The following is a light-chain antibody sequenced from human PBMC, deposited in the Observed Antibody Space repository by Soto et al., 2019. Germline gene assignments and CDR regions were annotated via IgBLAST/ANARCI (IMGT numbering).Light chain of an antibody. CDR3: QQYITYPYA. Sequence: DIQMTQYPSTLSASVGDRVTITCRASQSTSTWLAWYQQRPGKTPKLLISEASKLESGVPSRFSGSGSGTEFTLTIRSLQPDDFATYYCQQYITYPYAFGQGTKVEIK. V-gene: IGKV1-5*03. CDR2: EAS. J-gene: IGKJ1*01. CDR1: QSTSTW.